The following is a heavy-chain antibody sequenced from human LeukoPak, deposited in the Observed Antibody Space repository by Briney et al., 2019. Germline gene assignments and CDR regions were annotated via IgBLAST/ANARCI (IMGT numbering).Heavy chain of an antibody. CDR3: AREVSSGYYLGGVFDY. CDR1: GGSISSGGYS. V-gene: IGHV4-30-2*01. D-gene: IGHD3-22*01. J-gene: IGHJ4*02. CDR2: IYHSGSN. Sequence: SETLSLTCAVSGGSISSGGYSWSWIRQPPGKGLEWIGYIYHSGSNYYNPSLKSRVTISVDRSKNQFSLKLSSVTAADTAVYYCAREVSSGYYLGGVFDYWGQGTLVTVSS.